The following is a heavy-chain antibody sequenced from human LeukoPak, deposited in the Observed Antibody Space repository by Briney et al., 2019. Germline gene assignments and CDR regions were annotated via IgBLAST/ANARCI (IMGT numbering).Heavy chain of an antibody. CDR1: GGSFNAYY. D-gene: IGHD3-16*02. Sequence: SETLSLTCAVYGGSFNAYYWTWIRQTPGKGLEWVGEINYSGNTNYNPSLESRGTISADTSKNQFSLNLGSVTAADTAIYYCARGLRFIQGPGYYYMDVWGKGTTVTVSS. CDR3: ARGLRFIQGPGYYYMDV. V-gene: IGHV4-34*01. J-gene: IGHJ6*03. CDR2: INYSGNT.